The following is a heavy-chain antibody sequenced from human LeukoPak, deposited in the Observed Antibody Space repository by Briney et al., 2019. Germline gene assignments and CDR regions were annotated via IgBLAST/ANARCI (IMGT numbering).Heavy chain of an antibody. CDR1: GGSISSGGYY. J-gene: IGHJ4*02. D-gene: IGHD4-23*01. CDR3: ARRTVVTPFSDF. V-gene: IGHV4-31*03. CDR2: IYYSGST. Sequence: PSETLSLTCTVSGGSISSGGYYWSWIRQHPGKGLEWIGYIYYSGSTYYNPSLKSRVTISVDTSKNQFSLKVNSVTAADTAMYYCARRTVVTPFSDFWGQGTLVTVSS.